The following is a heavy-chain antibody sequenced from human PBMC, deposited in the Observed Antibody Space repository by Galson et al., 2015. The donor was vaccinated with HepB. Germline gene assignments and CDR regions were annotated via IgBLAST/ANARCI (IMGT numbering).Heavy chain of an antibody. D-gene: IGHD6-19*01. V-gene: IGHV1-18*04. Sequence: SVKVSCKASGYTFTSYGISWVRQAPGQGLEWMGWISAYNGNTNYAQKLQGRVTMTTDTSTSTAYMELRGLRSDDTAVYYRARGGGPGIAVAGLHLYWGQGTLVTVSS. J-gene: IGHJ4*02. CDR2: ISAYNGNT. CDR3: ARGGGPGIAVAGLHLY. CDR1: GYTFTSYG.